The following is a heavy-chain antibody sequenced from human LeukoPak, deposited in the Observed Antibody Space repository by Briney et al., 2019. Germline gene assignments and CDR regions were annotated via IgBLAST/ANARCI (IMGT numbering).Heavy chain of an antibody. CDR3: ARDLELSAVYYFDS. CDR1: GFTFSTFP. D-gene: IGHD3-3*01. J-gene: IGHJ4*02. Sequence: HSGGSLRLSCEASGFTFSTFPMHWVRQAPGKGLEWVALISSGSEKYYADSVKGRFTISRDNSKNMLYLQMNSLRADDTAVYYCARDLELSAVYYFDSWGQGTLVIVSS. V-gene: IGHV3-30*04. CDR2: ISSGSEK.